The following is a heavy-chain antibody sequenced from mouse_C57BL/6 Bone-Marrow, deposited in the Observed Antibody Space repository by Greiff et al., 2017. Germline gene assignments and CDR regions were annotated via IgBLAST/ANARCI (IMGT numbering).Heavy chain of an antibody. J-gene: IGHJ2*01. CDR3: AMCPMVTTRFDY. D-gene: IGHD2-2*01. V-gene: IGHV1-74*01. CDR1: GYTFTSYW. CDR2: IHPSDSDT. Sequence: QVQLQQPGAELVKPGASVKVSCKASGYTFTSYWMHWVKQRPGQGLEWIGRIHPSDSDTNYNQKFKGKATFTVDKSSSTAYMQLTSLTSEYSAVYYCAMCPMVTTRFDYWGQGTTLTVSS.